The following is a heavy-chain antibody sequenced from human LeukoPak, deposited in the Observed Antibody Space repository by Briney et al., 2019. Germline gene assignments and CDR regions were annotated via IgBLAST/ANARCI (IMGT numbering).Heavy chain of an antibody. CDR3: ARAPRFLEWPRPRNWFDS. J-gene: IGHJ5*01. CDR2: IYHSGST. D-gene: IGHD3-3*01. Sequence: SETLSLTCAVSGYSISSGYYWGWIRQPPGKGLEWIGSIYHSGSTYYNPSLKSRVTISVDTSKNQFSLKLSSVTAADTAVYYCARAPRFLEWPRPRNWFDSWGQGTLVTVSS. CDR1: GYSISSGYY. V-gene: IGHV4-38-2*01.